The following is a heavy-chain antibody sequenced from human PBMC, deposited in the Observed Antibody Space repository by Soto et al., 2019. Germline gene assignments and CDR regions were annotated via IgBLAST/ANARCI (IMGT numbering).Heavy chain of an antibody. Sequence: QVQLQESGPGLVKPSETLSLTCTVSGGSIANSYLSWIRQAPGKRLEWIGYIYYSGRTDYNPSLKSRVTISIDTSKNQFSLKLYSVTAADTAVYSCARRDTSGWYEKDWGQGTLVTVSS. J-gene: IGHJ4*02. CDR3: ARRDTSGWYEKD. D-gene: IGHD6-19*01. V-gene: IGHV4-59*08. CDR2: IYYSGRT. CDR1: GGSIANSY.